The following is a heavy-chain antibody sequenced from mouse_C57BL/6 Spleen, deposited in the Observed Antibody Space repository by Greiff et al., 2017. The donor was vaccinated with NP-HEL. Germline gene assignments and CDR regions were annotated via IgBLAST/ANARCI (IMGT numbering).Heavy chain of an antibody. D-gene: IGHD1-1*01. J-gene: IGHJ2*01. CDR2: IRNKANGYTT. Sequence: EVQLQESGGGLVQPGGSLSLSCAASGFTFTDYYMSWVRQPPGKALEWLGFIRNKANGYTTEYSASVKGRFTISRDNSQSILYLQMNALRAEDSATYYCARYYYGSSYVAFDYWGQGTTLTVSS. CDR1: GFTFTDYY. CDR3: ARYYYGSSYVAFDY. V-gene: IGHV7-3*01.